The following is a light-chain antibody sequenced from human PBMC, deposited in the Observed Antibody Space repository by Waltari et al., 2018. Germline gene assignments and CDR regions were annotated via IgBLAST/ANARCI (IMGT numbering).Light chain of an antibody. V-gene: IGLV4-69*01. J-gene: IGLJ3*02. CDR2: INSDGSH. CDR1: SGHITNV. Sequence: QLALTQSPSASASLGASVKLTCTLDSGHITNVVAWHQQHPERGPRYLMKINSDGSHSKGDEIPDRFSGSISGAERYLTISSVQSDDEADYYCQTGGHGTWVFGGGTKLTVL. CDR3: QTGGHGTWV.